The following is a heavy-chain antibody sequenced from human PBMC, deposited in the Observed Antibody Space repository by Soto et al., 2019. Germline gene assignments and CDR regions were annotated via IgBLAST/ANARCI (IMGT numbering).Heavy chain of an antibody. V-gene: IGHV1-46*01. Sequence: ASVKVSCKASGYTFTSYYMHWVRQAPGQGLEWMGIINPSGGSTSYAQKFQGRVTMTRDTSTSTVYMELSSLRSEDTAVYYCARGPPTMSVFSEGAFDIWGQGTMVTVSS. J-gene: IGHJ3*02. CDR2: INPSGGST. CDR1: GYTFTSYY. CDR3: ARGPPTMSVFSEGAFDI. D-gene: IGHD3-10*02.